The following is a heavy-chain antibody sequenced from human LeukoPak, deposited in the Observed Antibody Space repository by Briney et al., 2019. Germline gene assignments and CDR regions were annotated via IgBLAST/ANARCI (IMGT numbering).Heavy chain of an antibody. Sequence: KAGGSLRLSCAASGFTFSSYSMNWVRQAPGKGLEWVSSISSSSSYIYYADSVKGRFTISRDNAKNSLYLQMNSLRAEDTAVYYCARGYDYVWGSYRHGAFDIWGQGTMVTVSS. CDR2: ISSSSSYI. D-gene: IGHD3-16*02. CDR3: ARGYDYVWGSYRHGAFDI. V-gene: IGHV3-21*01. CDR1: GFTFSSYS. J-gene: IGHJ3*02.